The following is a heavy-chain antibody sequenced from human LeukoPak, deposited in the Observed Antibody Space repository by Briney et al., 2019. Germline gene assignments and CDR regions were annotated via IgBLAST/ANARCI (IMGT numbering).Heavy chain of an antibody. Sequence: SETLSLTCTVSGGSISSYYWSWIRQPPGKGLEWIGYIYYSGSTNYNPSLKSRVTISVDTSKNQFSLKLSSVTAADTAVYYCARSGGIGFDWFDPWGQGTLVTVSS. CDR2: IYYSGST. V-gene: IGHV4-59*01. CDR1: GGSISSYY. CDR3: ARSGGIGFDWFDP. J-gene: IGHJ5*02. D-gene: IGHD1-14*01.